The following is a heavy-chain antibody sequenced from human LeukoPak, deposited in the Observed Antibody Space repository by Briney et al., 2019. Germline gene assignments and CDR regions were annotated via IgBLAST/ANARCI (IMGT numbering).Heavy chain of an antibody. J-gene: IGHJ4*02. Sequence: GGSLRLSCAASGFTFSSYGMSWMRQAPGKGLEWVANIKYDGNEEYYADSVKGRFTISRDNSKNTLYLQMNSLRAEDTAVYYCARDLNNHYYHSRGGPEGSDYWGQGTLVTVSS. CDR2: IKYDGNEE. CDR3: ARDLNNHYYHSRGGPEGSDY. CDR1: GFTFSSYG. V-gene: IGHV3-7*01. D-gene: IGHD3-22*01.